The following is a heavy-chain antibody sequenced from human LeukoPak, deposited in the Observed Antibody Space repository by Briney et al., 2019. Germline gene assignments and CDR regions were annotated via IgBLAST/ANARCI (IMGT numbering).Heavy chain of an antibody. D-gene: IGHD3-22*01. Sequence: GGSLRLSCAASGFTFGSYGMNWVRQAPGKGLEWVSLISGNGDNTYYADSVKGRFTISRDNSKNTLYLQMNSLRAEDTAVYYCAREPSSGYYYYYYYYMDVWGKGTTVTVSS. J-gene: IGHJ6*03. V-gene: IGHV3-23*01. CDR2: ISGNGDNT. CDR1: GFTFGSYG. CDR3: AREPSSGYYYYYYYYMDV.